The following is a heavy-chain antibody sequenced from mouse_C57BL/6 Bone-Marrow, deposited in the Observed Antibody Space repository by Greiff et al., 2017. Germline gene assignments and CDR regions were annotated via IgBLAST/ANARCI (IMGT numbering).Heavy chain of an antibody. V-gene: IGHV14-4*01. D-gene: IGHD1-1*01. Sequence: VQLQQSGAELVRPGASVKLSCTASGFNIKDAYMHWVKQRPEQGLEWIGWIDPENGDTEYASKFQGKATITADTSSNTAYLQLSSLTSEDTAVYYCTPYDRLDYWCQGTTLTVSS. CDR1: GFNIKDAY. CDR3: TPYDRLDY. CDR2: IDPENGDT. J-gene: IGHJ2*01.